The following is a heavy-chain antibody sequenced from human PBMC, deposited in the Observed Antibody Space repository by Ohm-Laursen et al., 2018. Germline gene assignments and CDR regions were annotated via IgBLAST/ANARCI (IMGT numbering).Heavy chain of an antibody. CDR1: GGSITSYY. Sequence: PSETLSLTCNVSGGSITSYYWSWIRQPPGKGLEWIGSMYNSASANYNPSLKSRVTISVDTSKNQFSLKLSSVTAADTAVYYCATYGSGGPDAFDIWGQGTMVTVSS. CDR2: MYNSASA. D-gene: IGHD3-10*01. J-gene: IGHJ3*02. CDR3: ATYGSGGPDAFDI. V-gene: IGHV4-59*01.